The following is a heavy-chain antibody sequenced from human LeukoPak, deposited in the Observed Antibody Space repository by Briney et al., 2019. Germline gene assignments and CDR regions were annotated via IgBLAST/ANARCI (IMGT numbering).Heavy chain of an antibody. CDR2: ISGSGGST. V-gene: IGHV3-23*01. CDR3: ARSITADVTGFDY. D-gene: IGHD6-13*01. CDR1: GFTFSSYA. J-gene: IGHJ4*02. Sequence: GGSLRLSCAASGFTFSSYAMSWVRQAPGKGLEWVSAISGSGGSTYYADSVKGRFTISRDNSKNTLYLQMNSLRAEDTAMYYCARSITADVTGFDYWGQGTLATVSS.